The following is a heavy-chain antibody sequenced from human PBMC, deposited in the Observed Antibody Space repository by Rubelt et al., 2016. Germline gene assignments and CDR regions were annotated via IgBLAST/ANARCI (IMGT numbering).Heavy chain of an antibody. V-gene: IGHV7-4-1*02. CDR1: GYTFTSYA. Sequence: QVQLVQSGAEVMKPGASVKVSCKASGYTFTSYAMNWVRQAPGQGLEWMGWINTNTGNPTYAQGFTGRFVFSLDTSVSTAYLQISSLKAEDTAVYYCARVIAAAGRDGNYFDYWGQGTLVTVSS. CDR2: INTNTGNP. CDR3: ARVIAAAGRDGNYFDY. J-gene: IGHJ4*02. D-gene: IGHD6-13*01.